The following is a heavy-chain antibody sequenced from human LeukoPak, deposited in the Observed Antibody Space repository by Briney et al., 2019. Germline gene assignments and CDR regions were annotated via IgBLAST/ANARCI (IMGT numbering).Heavy chain of an antibody. D-gene: IGHD3-16*02. J-gene: IGHJ4*02. V-gene: IGHV4-39*07. CDR3: ARTPVVRVWGSYRYIVGNYYFDY. CDR2: INHSGST. CDR1: GGSISSSSYY. Sequence: SETLSLTCTVSGGSISSSSYYWGWIRQPPGKGLEWIGEINHSGSTNYNPSLKSRVTISVDTSKNQLSLKLSSVTAADTAVYYCARTPVVRVWGSYRYIVGNYYFDYWGQGTLVTVSS.